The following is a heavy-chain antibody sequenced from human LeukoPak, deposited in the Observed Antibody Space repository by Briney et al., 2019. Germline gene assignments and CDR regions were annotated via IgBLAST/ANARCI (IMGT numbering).Heavy chain of an antibody. D-gene: IGHD3-10*01. CDR1: GYNFATHW. V-gene: IGHV5-51*01. CDR2: IYPGDSET. J-gene: IGHJ3*02. Sequence: GESLNLSGKGSGYNFATHWIGWVRQLPGQGLEWMGIIYPGDSETRYSPSFQGQVTISADKAISTAYLQWSSLKASDTAMYYCATPLVRGSSDAFEIWGQGTLVTVSS. CDR3: ATPLVRGSSDAFEI.